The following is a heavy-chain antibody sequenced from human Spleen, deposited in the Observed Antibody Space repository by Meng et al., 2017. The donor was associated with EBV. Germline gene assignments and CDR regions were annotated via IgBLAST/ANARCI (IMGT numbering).Heavy chain of an antibody. CDR3: ASESGRGFTPDY. CDR1: GGTFRSDA. J-gene: IGHJ4*02. D-gene: IGHD3-10*01. V-gene: IGHV1-69*01. Sequence: QGPVGLSGCGVKKPGSSVTVSCKTSGGTFRSDAVICVRQAPGQGLEWMGGLIPMSAAPHYAQKFQGRVTITADEFTSTHYMDLSGLRSDDTAMYYCASESGRGFTPDYWGQGTLVTVSS. CDR2: LIPMSAAP.